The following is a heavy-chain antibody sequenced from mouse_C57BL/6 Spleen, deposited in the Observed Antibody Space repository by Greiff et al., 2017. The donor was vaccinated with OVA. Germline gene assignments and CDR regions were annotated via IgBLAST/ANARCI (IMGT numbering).Heavy chain of an antibody. Sequence: QVQLQQSGAELVKPGASVKISCKASGYAFSSYWMNWVKQRPGKGLEWIGQIYPGDGDTNYNGKFKGKATLTADKSSSTAYMQLSSLTSEDSAVYFGARSPIYYYGRNYEGYFDYWGQGTTLTVSS. V-gene: IGHV1-80*01. CDR1: GYAFSSYW. D-gene: IGHD1-1*01. J-gene: IGHJ2*01. CDR3: ARSPIYYYGRNYEGYFDY. CDR2: IYPGDGDT.